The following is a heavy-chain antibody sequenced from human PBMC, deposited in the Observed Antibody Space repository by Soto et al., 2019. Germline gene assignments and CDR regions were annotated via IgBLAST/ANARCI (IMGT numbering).Heavy chain of an antibody. D-gene: IGHD3-22*01. CDR2: SYYSGST. CDR3: ARFPHYYDSSGYYAAFDI. CDR1: GGSISSGGYY. J-gene: IGHJ3*02. Sequence: SETLSLTCTVSGGSISSGGYYWSWIRQHPGKGLEWIGYSYYSGSTYYNPSLKSRVTISVDTSKNQFSLKLSSVTAADTAVYYCARFPHYYDSSGYYAAFDIWGQGTMVTVSS. V-gene: IGHV4-31*03.